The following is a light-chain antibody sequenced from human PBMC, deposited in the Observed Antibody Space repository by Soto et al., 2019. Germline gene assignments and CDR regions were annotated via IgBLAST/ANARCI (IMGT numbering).Light chain of an antibody. CDR3: QQFLNYPLT. CDR1: QGISST. CDR2: DAS. V-gene: IGKV1D-13*01. J-gene: IGKJ4*01. Sequence: AIQFTQSPSSLSASVGDRVTITCRASQGISSTLVWYQQKPGKAPKLLIYDASELESGVPSRFSGSGYGTDFTLTISSLQPEDFATYYCQQFLNYPLTFGGGTKVEIK.